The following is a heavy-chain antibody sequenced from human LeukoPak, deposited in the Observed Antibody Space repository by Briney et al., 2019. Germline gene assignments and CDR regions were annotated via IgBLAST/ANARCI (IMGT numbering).Heavy chain of an antibody. Sequence: GGSLRLSCAASGFTFSNYAMSWVRQAPGKGLEWVGRIKSKTDGGTTDYAAPVKGRFTISRDDSKNTLYLQMNSLKTEDTAVYYCTTDPGYSSGWYDYWGQGTLVTVSS. D-gene: IGHD6-19*01. J-gene: IGHJ4*02. CDR1: GFTFSNYA. V-gene: IGHV3-15*01. CDR2: IKSKTDGGTT. CDR3: TTDPGYSSGWYDY.